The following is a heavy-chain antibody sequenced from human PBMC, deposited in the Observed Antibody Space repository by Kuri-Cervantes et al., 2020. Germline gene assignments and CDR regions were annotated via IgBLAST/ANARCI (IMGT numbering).Heavy chain of an antibody. CDR1: GGSISSSSYY. CDR3: ACLSGIAAAGTPGVGYFDY. D-gene: IGHD6-13*01. V-gene: IGHV4-39*01. J-gene: IGHJ4*02. CDR2: IYYSGST. Sequence: SETLSLTCTVSGGSISSSSYYWGWIRQPPGKGLEWIGSIYYSGSTYYNPSLKSRVTISVDTSKNQFSLKLSSVTAADTAVYYCACLSGIAAAGTPGVGYFDYWGQGTLVTVSS.